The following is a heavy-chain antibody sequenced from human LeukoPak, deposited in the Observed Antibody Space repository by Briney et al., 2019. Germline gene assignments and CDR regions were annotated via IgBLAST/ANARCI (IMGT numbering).Heavy chain of an antibody. CDR3: SKAAAVLTSGIADSSHEY. Sequence: GGSLRLSCTASGYTFSDYGIHWVRQAPGKGLEWLSVISNSGNVKYYADSVKGRFTISRDNSKNTLYVQMNNLADEDTAVYYCSKAAAVLTSGIADSSHEYWGQGTLVTVPS. CDR1: GYTFSDYG. D-gene: IGHD6-13*01. CDR2: ISNSGNVK. J-gene: IGHJ4*02. V-gene: IGHV3-30*18.